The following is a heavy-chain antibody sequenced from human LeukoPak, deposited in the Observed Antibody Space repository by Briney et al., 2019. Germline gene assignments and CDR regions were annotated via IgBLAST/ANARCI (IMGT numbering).Heavy chain of an antibody. D-gene: IGHD3-22*01. J-gene: IGHJ3*02. CDR1: GGSIRSYY. CDR2: IYTSGST. Sequence: SETLSLTCTVSGGSIRSYYWSWIRQPAGKGLEWIGRIYTSGSTNYNPSLKSRVPMSVDTSKNQFSLKLSSVTAADTAVYYCARDLRDSSGYPDAFDIWGQGTMVTVSS. V-gene: IGHV4-4*07. CDR3: ARDLRDSSGYPDAFDI.